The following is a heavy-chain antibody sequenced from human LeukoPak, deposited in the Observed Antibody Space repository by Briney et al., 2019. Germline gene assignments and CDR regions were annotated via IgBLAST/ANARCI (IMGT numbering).Heavy chain of an antibody. CDR1: GCTFSSYN. CDR2: VSSSSTYI. D-gene: IGHD3-9*01. CDR3: ARENAGYCSRTFYY. Sequence: PGGSLRLSCAASGCTFSSYNMNWVRQAPGKGLEWVSSVSSSSTYIYYADSVKGRFTISRDNAKNSLYLQVNSLRAEDTAVYYCARENAGYCSRTFYYWGQGTLVTVSS. J-gene: IGHJ4*02. V-gene: IGHV3-21*01.